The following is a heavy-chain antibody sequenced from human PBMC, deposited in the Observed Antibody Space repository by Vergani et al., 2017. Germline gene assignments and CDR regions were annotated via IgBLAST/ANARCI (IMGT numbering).Heavy chain of an antibody. CDR3: ARDCTSGGCPDNYGMDV. CDR1: GFTFSNSR. Sequence: VQLVESGGGLVKPGGSLSLSFAASGFTFSNSRMSWVRQAPGKGLEWVAFIGSSGPYINYADSVKGRFIISRDNTNNSLFLQLRSLRAEDAAVYYCARDCTSGGCPDNYGMDVWGQGATVTVSS. V-gene: IGHV3-21*06. D-gene: IGHD2-8*01. CDR2: IGSSGPYI. J-gene: IGHJ6*02.